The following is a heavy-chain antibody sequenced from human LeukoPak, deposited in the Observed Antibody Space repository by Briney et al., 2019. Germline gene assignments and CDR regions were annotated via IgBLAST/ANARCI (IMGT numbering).Heavy chain of an antibody. V-gene: IGHV1-46*01. D-gene: IGHD1-26*01. CDR2: INPSGGST. Sequence: ASVKVSCKASGYTFTSYYIHWVRQAPGQGLEWMGIINPSGGSTSYAQKFQGRVTMTRDTSTSTVYMELSSLRSEDTAVYYCARDRGSYGYIDYWGQGTPVTVSS. CDR3: ARDRGSYGYIDY. CDR1: GYTFTSYY. J-gene: IGHJ4*02.